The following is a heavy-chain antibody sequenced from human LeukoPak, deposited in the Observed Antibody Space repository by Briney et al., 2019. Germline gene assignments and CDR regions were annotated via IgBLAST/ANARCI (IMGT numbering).Heavy chain of an antibody. D-gene: IGHD7-27*01. CDR1: GFTFSSYG. Sequence: GGSLRLSCAASGFTFSSYGMHWVRQAHGKGLERVAVIWYDGSNKYYVDSVKGRFTISRDNSKNTLYLQMNSLRAEDTAVYYCARENPLGFFDYWGQGTLVTVSS. CDR2: IWYDGSNK. J-gene: IGHJ4*02. CDR3: ARENPLGFFDY. V-gene: IGHV3-33*01.